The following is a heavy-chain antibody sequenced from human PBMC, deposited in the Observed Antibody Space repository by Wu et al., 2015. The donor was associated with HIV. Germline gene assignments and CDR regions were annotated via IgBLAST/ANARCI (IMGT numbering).Heavy chain of an antibody. CDR3: VRDQQWPTTYYHYYGMDV. V-gene: IGHV1-18*01. CDR2: ISGHTGNT. D-gene: IGHD6-19*01. Sequence: QIQLVQSGGELKKPGASVKVSCKTSGYYFKSYGINWVRQAPGQGLEWMGWISGHTGNTNYAQNFHGRLMLTTDTSTTTAYMDLRSLRSDDTAVYYCVRDQQWPTTYYHYYGMDVWAKGPRSLSP. J-gene: IGHJ6*02. CDR1: GYYFKSYG.